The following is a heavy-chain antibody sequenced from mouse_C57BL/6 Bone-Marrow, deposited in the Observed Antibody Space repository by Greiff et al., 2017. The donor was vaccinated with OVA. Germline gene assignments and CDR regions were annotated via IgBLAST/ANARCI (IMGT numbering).Heavy chain of an antibody. Sequence: EVMLVESGEGLVKPGGSLKLSCAASGFTFSSYAMSWVRQTPEKRLEWVAYISSGGDYIYYADTVKGRFTISRDNARNTLYLQMSSLKSEDTAMYYCTRERPYYYGSSYNWYFDVWGTGTTVTVSS. D-gene: IGHD1-1*01. CDR3: TRERPYYYGSSYNWYFDV. CDR1: GFTFSSYA. V-gene: IGHV5-9-1*02. J-gene: IGHJ1*03. CDR2: ISSGGDYI.